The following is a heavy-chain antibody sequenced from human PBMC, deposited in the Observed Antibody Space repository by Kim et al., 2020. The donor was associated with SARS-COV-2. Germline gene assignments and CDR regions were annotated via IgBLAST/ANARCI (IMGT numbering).Heavy chain of an antibody. J-gene: IGHJ5*02. D-gene: IGHD1-26*01. CDR3: ARESPTGASYVGWFDP. CDR1: GGSISSGGYY. Sequence: SETLSLTCTVSGGSISSGGYYWSWIRQHPGKGLEWIGYIYYSGSTYYNPSLKSRVTISVDTSKNQFSLKLSSVTAADTAVYYCARESPTGASYVGWFDPWGQGTLVTVSS. CDR2: IYYSGST. V-gene: IGHV4-31*03.